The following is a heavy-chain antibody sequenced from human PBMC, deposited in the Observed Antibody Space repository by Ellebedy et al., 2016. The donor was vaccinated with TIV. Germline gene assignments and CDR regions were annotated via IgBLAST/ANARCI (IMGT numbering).Heavy chain of an antibody. CDR1: GFTFSNYW. Sequence: PGGSLRLSCAASGFTFSNYWMSWVRQAPGKGLEWVANIKQDGGEKNFVDSVKGRFTISRDNAKNSLYLQMNSLRAEDTAVYYCARDRDDYGFFDYWGQGTLVTVSS. CDR2: IKQDGGEK. V-gene: IGHV3-7*01. CDR3: ARDRDDYGFFDY. D-gene: IGHD4-17*01. J-gene: IGHJ4*02.